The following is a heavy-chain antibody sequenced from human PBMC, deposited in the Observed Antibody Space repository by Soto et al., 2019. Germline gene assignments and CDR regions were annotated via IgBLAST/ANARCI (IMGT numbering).Heavy chain of an antibody. V-gene: IGHV3-23*01. D-gene: IGHD6-19*01. CDR1: GFTFSSYA. J-gene: IGHJ4*02. Sequence: EVQLLESGGGLVQPGGSLRLSCAASGFTFSSYAMNWVRQAPGKGLEWVSVISGSGDSTYYADSVKGRFTISRDNSKNTLYLQMNSLRAEDTAVYYCASRSSGWYCHYWGQGTLITVSS. CDR2: ISGSGDST. CDR3: ASRSSGWYCHY.